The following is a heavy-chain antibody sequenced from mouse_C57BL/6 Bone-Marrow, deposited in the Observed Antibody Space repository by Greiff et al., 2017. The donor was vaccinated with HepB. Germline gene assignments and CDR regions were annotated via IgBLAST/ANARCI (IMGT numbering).Heavy chain of an antibody. CDR1: GYTFTDYY. J-gene: IGHJ2*01. CDR2: INPNNGGT. CDR3: ARGPYGPYY. D-gene: IGHD1-1*02. Sequence: EVQLQQSGPELVKPGASVKISCKASGYTFTDYYMNWVKQSHGKSLEWIGDINPNNGGTSYNQKFKGKATLTVDKSSSTAYMELRSLTSEDSAVYYCARGPYGPYYWGQGTTLTVSS. V-gene: IGHV1-26*01.